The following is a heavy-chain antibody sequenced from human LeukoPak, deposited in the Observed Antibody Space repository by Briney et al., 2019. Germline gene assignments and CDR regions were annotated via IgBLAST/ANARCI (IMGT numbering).Heavy chain of an antibody. D-gene: IGHD5-12*01. Sequence: GGSLRLSCVASGFLLSSYGVHWVRQAPGKGLEWVSYISNSGSTTYYADSVKGRFTISRDNAKNSLYLQMNSLRAEDTAVYYCARVRTAATIRDGFDIWGQGTMVTVSS. CDR1: GFLLSSYG. CDR3: ARVRTAATIRDGFDI. V-gene: IGHV3-48*03. CDR2: ISNSGSTT. J-gene: IGHJ3*02.